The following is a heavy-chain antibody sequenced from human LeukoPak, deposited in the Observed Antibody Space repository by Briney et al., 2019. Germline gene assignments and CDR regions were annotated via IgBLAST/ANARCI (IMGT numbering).Heavy chain of an antibody. Sequence: SETLSLTCTVSGGSISSSSYYWGWIRQPPGKGLEWIGSIYYSGSTYYNPSLKSRVTISIDTSKNQFSLKLSSVTAADTAVYYCARAAIDLGYCSGGSCYRYYFDYWGQGTLVTVSS. D-gene: IGHD2-15*01. J-gene: IGHJ4*02. CDR2: IYYSGST. CDR3: ARAAIDLGYCSGGSCYRYYFDY. V-gene: IGHV4-39*07. CDR1: GGSISSSSYY.